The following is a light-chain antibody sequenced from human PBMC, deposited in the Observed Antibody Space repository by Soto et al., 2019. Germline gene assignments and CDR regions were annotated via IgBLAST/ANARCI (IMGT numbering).Light chain of an antibody. CDR3: SSYTSSTPYV. Sequence: QSAMTRPASVSGSPGQSITISCTGTSSDVGGYNYVPWYQQHPGKAPKLMIYEVSNRPSGVSNRFSGSKSGNTASLTISGLQAEDEADYYCSSYTSSTPYVFGTGTKLTVL. CDR1: SSDVGGYNY. V-gene: IGLV2-14*01. CDR2: EVS. J-gene: IGLJ1*01.